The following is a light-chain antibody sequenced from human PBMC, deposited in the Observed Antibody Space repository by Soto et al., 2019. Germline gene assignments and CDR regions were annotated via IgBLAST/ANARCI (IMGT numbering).Light chain of an antibody. Sequence: QPVLTQPPSVSGAPGQRVTISCTGSSSSIGAGYDVHWYQQLPGAAPKLLIYGDSNRPSGVPDRFSGSKSGTSASLAITGLQPEDEADYYCQSYDTSLSGSVFGTGTKLTVL. V-gene: IGLV1-40*01. CDR3: QSYDTSLSGSV. CDR1: SSSIGAGYD. CDR2: GDS. J-gene: IGLJ1*01.